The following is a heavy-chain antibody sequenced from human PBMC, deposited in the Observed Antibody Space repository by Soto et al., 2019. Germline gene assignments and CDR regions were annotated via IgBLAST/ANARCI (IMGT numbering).Heavy chain of an antibody. V-gene: IGHV4-38-2*01. CDR1: GYSISSGYY. J-gene: IGHJ6*02. CDR3: AKYSGYSSSSYYYYYYGMDV. D-gene: IGHD6-6*01. CDR2: IYHSGST. Sequence: SETLSLTCAVSGYSISSGYYWGWIRQPPGKGLEWIGSIYHSGSTYYNPSLKNRVTISVDTSKNQFSLKLSSVTAADTAVYYCAKYSGYSSSSYYYYYYGMDVWGQGTTVTVSS.